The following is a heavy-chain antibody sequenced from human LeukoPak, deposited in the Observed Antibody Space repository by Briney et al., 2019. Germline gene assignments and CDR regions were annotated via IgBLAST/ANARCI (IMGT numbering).Heavy chain of an antibody. CDR1: GXTFSNFG. V-gene: IGHV3-21*01. CDR3: AIDRYSSGWYTFDY. J-gene: IGHJ4*02. CDR2: ISSSSSYI. D-gene: IGHD6-19*01. Sequence: GGSLRLSCAASGXTFSNFGVNWVRQAPGKGREWVSSISSSSSYISYADSVKGRFTISRDNAKNSLDLQMNSLRAEDTAVYYCAIDRYSSGWYTFDYWGQGTLVTVSS.